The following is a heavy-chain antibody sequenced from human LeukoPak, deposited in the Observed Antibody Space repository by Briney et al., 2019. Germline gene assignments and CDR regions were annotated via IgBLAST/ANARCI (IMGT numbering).Heavy chain of an antibody. CDR3: GVLPRSGH. CDR2: IYSGGST. Sequence: PGRCLRLSCAASGFTVSPDYMTWVRQAPGKGLEWVSIIYSGGSTYYADSVKGRFTISRDNTKNTLYLQMNNLRAVDTAVYYCGVLPRSGHWGQGTLVTVSS. J-gene: IGHJ1*01. V-gene: IGHV3-53*01. D-gene: IGHD2-15*01. CDR1: GFTVSPDY.